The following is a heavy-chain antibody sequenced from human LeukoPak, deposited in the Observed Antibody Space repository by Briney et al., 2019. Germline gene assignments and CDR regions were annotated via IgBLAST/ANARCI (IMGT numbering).Heavy chain of an antibody. J-gene: IGHJ3*02. CDR3: ARVPDSYAYDTFVI. CDR2: IWYDGSNK. Sequence: GGSLRLFCAVSGFTFSSHDTHWCRQAPGKGLEWVALIWYDGSNKYYADSVKGRFTISRDNSKNTLYLQMSSLKAEDTAMYYCARVPDSYAYDTFVICGQGTMVTVSS. D-gene: IGHD5-18*01. CDR1: GFTFSSHD. V-gene: IGHV3-33*01.